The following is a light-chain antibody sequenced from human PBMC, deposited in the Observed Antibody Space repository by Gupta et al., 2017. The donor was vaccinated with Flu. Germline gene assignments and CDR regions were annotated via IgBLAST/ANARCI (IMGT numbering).Light chain of an antibody. CDR2: SNN. CDR3: AAWDDSLNGVV. CDR1: SSNIGSNN. V-gene: IGLV1-44*01. Sequence: QSVLTQPPSASGTPGQRVTISCSGSSSNIGSNNVNWYQQLPGTAPKLLIYSNNQRHSGGPDRFSGSKSGTSASLAISGLQAEDEADYYCAAWDDSLNGVVFGGGTKLTVL. J-gene: IGLJ2*01.